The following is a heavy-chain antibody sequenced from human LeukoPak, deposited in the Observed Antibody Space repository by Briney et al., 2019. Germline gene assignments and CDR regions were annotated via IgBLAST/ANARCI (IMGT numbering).Heavy chain of an antibody. CDR3: ARLIEYGMDV. J-gene: IGHJ6*02. Sequence: GGSLRLSCAASGFTFSSYAMHWVRQAPGKGLEWVAVISYDGSNKYYADSVKGRFTISRDNSKNTLYLQMNSLRAEDTAVYYCARLIEYGMDVWGQGTTVTVSS. D-gene: IGHD3-16*01. V-gene: IGHV3-30-3*01. CDR2: ISYDGSNK. CDR1: GFTFSSYA.